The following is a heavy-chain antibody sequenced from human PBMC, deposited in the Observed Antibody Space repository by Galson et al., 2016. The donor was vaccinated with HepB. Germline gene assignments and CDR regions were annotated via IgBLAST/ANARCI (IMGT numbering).Heavy chain of an antibody. CDR3: TKDLSGYYYYYGGDA. CDR1: GFSFDDYA. J-gene: IGHJ6*04. CDR2: IDWNSGTI. V-gene: IGHV3-9*01. D-gene: IGHD3-10*01. Sequence: SLRLSCAASGFSFDDYAMYWVRQAPGKGLEWVSGIDWNSGTIAYADSVKGRFTISRDNARKSLYLQMNSLGVEDTALYYCTKDLSGYYYYYGGDAWGKGTAVTVSS.